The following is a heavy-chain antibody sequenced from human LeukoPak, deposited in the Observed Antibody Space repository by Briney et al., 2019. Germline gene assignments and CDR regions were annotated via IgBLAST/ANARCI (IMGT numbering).Heavy chain of an antibody. D-gene: IGHD4-17*01. Sequence: PGGSLRLSCAASGFTFSSYGMHWVRQAPGKGLEWVAFIRYDGSNKYYTDSVKGRFTISRDNSKNTLYLQMNSLRAEDTAVYYCAKGQRFYGEYYFDQWGQGTLVTVSS. CDR1: GFTFSSYG. V-gene: IGHV3-30*02. CDR2: IRYDGSNK. CDR3: AKGQRFYGEYYFDQ. J-gene: IGHJ4*02.